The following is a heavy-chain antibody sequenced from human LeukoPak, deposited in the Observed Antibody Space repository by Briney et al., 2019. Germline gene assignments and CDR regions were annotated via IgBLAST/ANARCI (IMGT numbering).Heavy chain of an antibody. Sequence: SETLSLTCAVYGGSFSGYYWSWIRQPPGKGLEWIGEINHSGSTNYNPSLKSRVTISVDTSKNQFSLKLSSVTAADTAVYYCARGSRTSSMVRGVYPYWGQGTLVTVSS. CDR1: GGSFSGYY. J-gene: IGHJ4*02. CDR3: ARGSRTSSMVRGVYPY. V-gene: IGHV4-34*01. D-gene: IGHD3-10*01. CDR2: INHSGST.